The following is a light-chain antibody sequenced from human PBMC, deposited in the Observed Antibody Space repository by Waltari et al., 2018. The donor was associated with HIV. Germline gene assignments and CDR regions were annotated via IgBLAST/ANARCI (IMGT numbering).Light chain of an antibody. V-gene: IGLV2-14*03. J-gene: IGLJ1*01. CDR3: SSYTSSSTPYV. CDR1: SSDVGGYNY. Sequence: QSALTQPASVSGSPGQSITISCTGTSSDVGGYNYVSWYQQHPGKAPKLMIYDVINRPSGVSNRVSGSKSGNTASLTISGLQAEDEADYYCSSYTSSSTPYVFGTGTKVTVL. CDR2: DVI.